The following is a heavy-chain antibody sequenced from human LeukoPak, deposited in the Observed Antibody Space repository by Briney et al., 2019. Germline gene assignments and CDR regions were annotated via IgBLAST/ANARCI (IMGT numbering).Heavy chain of an antibody. J-gene: IGHJ4*02. Sequence: PGGSLRLSCAASGFTFSSYWMSWVRQAPGKGLEWVSAISGSDYTYYADSVKGRFTISRDNSKNTLYLQMNSLRAEDTAVYYCALPVGYIYGYFDYWGQGTLVTLSS. CDR2: ISGSDYT. D-gene: IGHD5-18*01. CDR3: ALPVGYIYGYFDY. CDR1: GFTFSSYW. V-gene: IGHV3-23*01.